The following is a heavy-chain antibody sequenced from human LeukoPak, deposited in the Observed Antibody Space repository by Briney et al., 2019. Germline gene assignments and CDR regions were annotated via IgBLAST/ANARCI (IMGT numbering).Heavy chain of an antibody. CDR3: ARPDPPNDSLDY. D-gene: IGHD2-8*01. V-gene: IGHV4-34*01. J-gene: IGHJ4*02. CDR2: INHSGST. Sequence: SETLSLTCAVYGGSFSGYYWSWIRQPPGKGLEWIGEINHSGSTNYNPSLKSRVTISVDTSKNQFSLKLSSVTAADTAVYYCARPDPPNDSLDYWGQGTLVTVSS. CDR1: GGSFSGYY.